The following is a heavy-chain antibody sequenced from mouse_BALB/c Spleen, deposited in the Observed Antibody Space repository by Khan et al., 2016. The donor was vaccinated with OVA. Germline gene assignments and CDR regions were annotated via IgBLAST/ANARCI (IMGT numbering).Heavy chain of an antibody. CDR2: IWSGGST. Sequence: QVQLKESGPGLVQPSQSLSITCTVSGFSLTSYGVHWVRQSPGKGLEWLGVIWSGGSTDYNAPFISRLSISKDNSKSQVFFKMNSLQANDTAIYYCARIFIGATDYAIDYWGQGTSVTVSS. V-gene: IGHV2-2*02. J-gene: IGHJ4*01. CDR3: ARIFIGATDYAIDY. CDR1: GFSLTSYG. D-gene: IGHD2-14*01.